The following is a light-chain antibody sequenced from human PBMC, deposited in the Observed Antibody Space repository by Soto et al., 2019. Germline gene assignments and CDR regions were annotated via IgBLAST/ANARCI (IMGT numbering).Light chain of an antibody. CDR3: QQYYSSPPT. CDR2: WAS. J-gene: IGKJ1*01. CDR1: QSVLYSSNNKNY. V-gene: IGKV4-1*01. Sequence: DIVMTQSPDSLAVSLGERATIKCKSSQSVLYSSNNKNYLAWYQQKPGQPPKLLIYWASTRESGVPDRFSGSGSGTDFTLTISSLKAEDVAVYYCQQYYSSPPTFGQGTKVEIK.